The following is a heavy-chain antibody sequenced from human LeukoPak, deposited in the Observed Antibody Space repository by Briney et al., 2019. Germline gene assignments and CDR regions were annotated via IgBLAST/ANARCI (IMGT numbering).Heavy chain of an antibody. V-gene: IGHV4-34*01. CDR1: GGSFSGYY. CDR2: INHSGST. Sequence: SETLSLTCAVYGGSFSGYYWSWIRQPPGKGLEWIGEINHSGSTNYNPSLKSRVTISVDTSKNQFSLKLSSVTAADTAVYYCARGLRRVIFDYWGQGTLVTVSS. CDR3: ARGLRRVIFDY. J-gene: IGHJ4*02. D-gene: IGHD3-16*02.